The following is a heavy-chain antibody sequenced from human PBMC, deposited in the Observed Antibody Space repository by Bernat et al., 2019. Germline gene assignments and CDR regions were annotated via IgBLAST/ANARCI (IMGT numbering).Heavy chain of an antibody. CDR1: GFTVSSNY. J-gene: IGHJ6*02. CDR3: GRGGGDHYYYGMDV. D-gene: IGHD3-16*01. V-gene: IGHV3-53*02. CDR2: IYSAGST. Sequence: EVQLVETGGGLIQPGGSLRLSCAASGFTVSSNYMSWVRQAPGKGLEWVSVIYSAGSTYYANSGKGRFTISRDISKNTVYLKMNSRRGEEQAGYFCGRGGGDHYYYGMDVWGQGTTVTVSS.